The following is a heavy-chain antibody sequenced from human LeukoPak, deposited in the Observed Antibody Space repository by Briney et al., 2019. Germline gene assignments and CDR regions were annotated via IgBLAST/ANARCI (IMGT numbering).Heavy chain of an antibody. CDR1: GFTFSSFD. CDR3: ANLDYYNIDY. CDR2: IRYDGSNK. D-gene: IGHD3-10*01. V-gene: IGHV3-30*02. Sequence: GGSLSLSCAASGFTFSSFDMHWVRDAPGKGLVGVGFIRYDGSNKYYADSVKGRFTISRDNAKNTLYLQMNTLRADDTAMHYCANLDYYNIDYWGQGNLVTVSP. J-gene: IGHJ4*02.